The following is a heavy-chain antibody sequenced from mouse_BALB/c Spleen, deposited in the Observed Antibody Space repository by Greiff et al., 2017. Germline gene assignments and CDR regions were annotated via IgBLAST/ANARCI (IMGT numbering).Heavy chain of an antibody. CDR3: ARHEGTGTFAY. Sequence: EVKLVESGGGLVQPGGSLKLSCAASGFTFSSYTMSWVRQTPEKRLEWVAYISNGGGSTYYPDTVKGRFTISRDNAKNTLYLQMSSLKSEDTAMYYCARHEGTGTFAYWGQGTLVTVSA. D-gene: IGHD4-1*01. V-gene: IGHV5-12-2*01. J-gene: IGHJ3*01. CDR2: ISNGGGST. CDR1: GFTFSSYT.